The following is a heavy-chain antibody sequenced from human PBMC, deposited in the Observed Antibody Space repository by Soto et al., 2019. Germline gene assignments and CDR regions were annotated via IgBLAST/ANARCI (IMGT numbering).Heavy chain of an antibody. CDR2: INHSGST. D-gene: IGHD2-2*01. J-gene: IGHJ5*02. Sequence: SETLSLTCAVYGGSFSGYYWSWIRQPPGKGLEWIGEINHSGSTNYNPSLKSRVTISVDTSKNQFSLKLSSVTAADTAVYYCARSCSSTSCYWFDPWGQGTLVTVSS. CDR1: GGSFSGYY. CDR3: ARSCSSTSCYWFDP. V-gene: IGHV4-34*01.